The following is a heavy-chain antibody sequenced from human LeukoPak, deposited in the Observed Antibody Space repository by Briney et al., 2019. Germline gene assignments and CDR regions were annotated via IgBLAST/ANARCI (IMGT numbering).Heavy chain of an antibody. Sequence: GESLKISCKAYGYNFFSNYWIAWVRQMPGKGLEWMGILYPGDSDSRYSPSFQGQVTISADKSISTAYLQWSSLKASDTAMYYCARASRDGYNQDFDYWGQGTLVTVSS. D-gene: IGHD5-24*01. V-gene: IGHV5-51*01. CDR3: ARASRDGYNQDFDY. CDR1: GYNFFSNYW. CDR2: LYPGDSDS. J-gene: IGHJ4*02.